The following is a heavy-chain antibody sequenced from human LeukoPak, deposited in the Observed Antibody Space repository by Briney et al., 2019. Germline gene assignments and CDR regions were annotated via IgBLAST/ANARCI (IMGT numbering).Heavy chain of an antibody. CDR3: ARDSSGYFDY. CDR1: GLTFSSDW. Sequence: GGSLRLSCVGSGLTFSSDWMHWVRQAPGKGLEWVSSISSSSSYIYYADSVKGRFTISRDNAKNSLYLQMNSLRAEDTAVYYCARDSSGYFDYWGQGTLVTVSS. J-gene: IGHJ4*02. D-gene: IGHD3-22*01. V-gene: IGHV3-21*01. CDR2: ISSSSSYI.